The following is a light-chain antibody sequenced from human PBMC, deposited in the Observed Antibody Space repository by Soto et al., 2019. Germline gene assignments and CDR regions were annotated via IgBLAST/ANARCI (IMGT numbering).Light chain of an antibody. V-gene: IGLV2-11*01. CDR2: DVN. Sequence: QSVLTQPRSVSGSPGQSVTLSCTGTSSDVRGYHYVSWYQHHPGKAPKIIIYDVNKRPSGVPDRFSGSKSGNTASLTISGLQTEDEADYYCCSYAGSYTLVFGGGTKVTVL. CDR1: SSDVRGYHY. CDR3: CSYAGSYTLV. J-gene: IGLJ2*01.